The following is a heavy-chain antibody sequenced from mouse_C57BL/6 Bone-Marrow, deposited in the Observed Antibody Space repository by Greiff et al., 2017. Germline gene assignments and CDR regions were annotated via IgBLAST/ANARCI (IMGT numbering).Heavy chain of an antibody. CDR1: GYTFTSYW. Sequence: VQLQQPGAELVKPGASVQLSCKASGYTFTSYWMHWVKQRPGRGLEWIGRIDPSSGGTKYNEQFKSKDTLTVDKPYSTAYMQLSSLTSEDSAVYYCASNCGFADWGEGTLVTVSA. V-gene: IGHV1-72*01. D-gene: IGHD4-1*01. CDR2: IDPSSGGT. CDR3: ASNCGFAD. J-gene: IGHJ3*01.